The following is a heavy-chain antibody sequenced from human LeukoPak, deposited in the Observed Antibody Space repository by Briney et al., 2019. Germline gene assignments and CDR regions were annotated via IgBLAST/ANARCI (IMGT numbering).Heavy chain of an antibody. Sequence: KPSETLSLTCTVSGGSIRSSNYFWGWIRQSPGKGLEWIGNIYYSGSIYYNPSLKSRVTISVDTSKNQFSLKLSSVTAADTAVYYCASLQGIGYCSSTSCHGAFDFWGQGTLVTVS. V-gene: IGHV4-39*01. CDR3: ASLQGIGYCSSTSCHGAFDF. J-gene: IGHJ3*01. D-gene: IGHD2-2*01. CDR2: IYYSGSI. CDR1: GGSIRSSNYF.